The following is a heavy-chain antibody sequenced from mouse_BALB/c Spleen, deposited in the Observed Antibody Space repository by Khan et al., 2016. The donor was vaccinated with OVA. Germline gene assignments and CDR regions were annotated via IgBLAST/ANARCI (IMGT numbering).Heavy chain of an antibody. V-gene: IGHV3-2*02. CDR1: GYSITSDYA. J-gene: IGHJ4*01. D-gene: IGHD2-3*01. CDR3: ARDGSRYNYAMDY. CDR2: ISYSGST. Sequence: VQLKESGPGLVKPSQSLSLTCTVTGYSITSDYAWNWIRQFPGNKLEWMGYISYSGSTNYNPALKSRISITRDTSKNQFFLQLNSVNTEDTATYYCARDGSRYNYAMDYWGQGTSVTVSS.